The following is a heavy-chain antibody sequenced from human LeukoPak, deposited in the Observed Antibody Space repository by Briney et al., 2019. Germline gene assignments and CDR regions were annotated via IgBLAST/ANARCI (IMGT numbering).Heavy chain of an antibody. J-gene: IGHJ4*02. CDR1: GFTFSGYG. D-gene: IGHD3-10*01. V-gene: IGHV3-30*02. Sequence: GGSLRLSCAASGFTFSGYGMHWVRQAPGKGLEWVAFIHYDGARSYYADSVKGRFTISRDNSRNPLYLQMNSLRPEDTAVYYCAKAIWVAATSSWFCLDYWGQGTLVTVSS. CDR2: IHYDGARS. CDR3: AKAIWVAATSSWFCLDY.